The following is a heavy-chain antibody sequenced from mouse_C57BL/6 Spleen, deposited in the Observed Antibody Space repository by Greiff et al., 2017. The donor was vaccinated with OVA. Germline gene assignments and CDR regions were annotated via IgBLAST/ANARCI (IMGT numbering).Heavy chain of an antibody. J-gene: IGHJ4*01. CDR3: ARRGFSYAMDY. CDR1: GYTFTSYW. Sequence: QVQLQQPGAELVRPGSSVKLSCKASGYTFTSYWMHWVKQRPIQGLEWIGNIDPSDSETHYNQKFKDKATLTVDKSSSTAYMQLSSLTSEDSAVYYGARRGFSYAMDYWGQGTSVTVSA. V-gene: IGHV1-52*01. CDR2: IDPSDSET.